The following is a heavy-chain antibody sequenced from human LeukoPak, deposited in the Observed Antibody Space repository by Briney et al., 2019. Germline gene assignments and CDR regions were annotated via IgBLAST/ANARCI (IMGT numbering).Heavy chain of an antibody. CDR3: ARVPAYSSSWYKYFQH. CDR2: INHSGST. D-gene: IGHD6-13*01. V-gene: IGHV4-34*01. CDR1: GGSFSGYY. J-gene: IGHJ1*01. Sequence: SETLSLTCAVYGGSFSGYYWSWIRQPPGKGLEWIGEINHSGSTNYNPSLKSRVIISVDTSKNQFSLKLSSVTAADTAVYYCARVPAYSSSWYKYFQHWGQGTLVTVSS.